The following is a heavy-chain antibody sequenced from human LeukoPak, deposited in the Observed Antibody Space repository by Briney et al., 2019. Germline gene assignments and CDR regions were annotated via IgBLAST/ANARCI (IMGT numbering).Heavy chain of an antibody. CDR3: ARVTYNGYQHFDY. Sequence: SETLSLTCIVSGGSISTYTYYWGWIRLPPGKGLEWIGEIHHRGTTYYNPSLRSRVTISVDTSKNQFSLRLTSVTAADTAVYYCARVTYNGYQHFDYWGQGNLVTVS. V-gene: IGHV4-39*07. CDR2: IHHRGTT. J-gene: IGHJ4*02. D-gene: IGHD3-10*01. CDR1: GGSISTYTYY.